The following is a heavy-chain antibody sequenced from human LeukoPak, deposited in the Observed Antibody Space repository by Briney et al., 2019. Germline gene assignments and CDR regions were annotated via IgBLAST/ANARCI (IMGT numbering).Heavy chain of an antibody. CDR3: ARGEFIEGFGESYSMDV. V-gene: IGHV1-8*01. CDR1: GYTFTSYD. CDR2: MNPNSGNT. Sequence: ASVKVSCKASGYTFTSYDINWVRQATGQGLEWMGWMNPNSGNTGYAQKFQGRVTMTRNTSISTAYMELSSLRSEDTAVYYCARGEFIEGFGESYSMDVWGKGTTVTISS. D-gene: IGHD3-10*01. J-gene: IGHJ6*03.